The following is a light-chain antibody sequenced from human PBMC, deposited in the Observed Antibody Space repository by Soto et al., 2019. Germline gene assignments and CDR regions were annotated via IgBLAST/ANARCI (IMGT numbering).Light chain of an antibody. Sequence: EIVLTQSPGTLSLSPGERVTLSCRASQSVSSSYLAWYQQKPGQAPRLLIHGASTRAPGIPDRFSASGAGTDFTLTISRLEPEDSAVYYCQQYSASPRTFGPGTKVDI. CDR1: QSVSSSY. V-gene: IGKV3-20*01. J-gene: IGKJ3*01. CDR3: QQYSASPRT. CDR2: GAS.